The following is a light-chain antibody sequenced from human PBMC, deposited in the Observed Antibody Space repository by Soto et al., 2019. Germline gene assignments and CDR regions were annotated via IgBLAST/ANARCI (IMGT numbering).Light chain of an antibody. Sequence: EIVLTQSPDTLSLSPGESATLSCRASQTFSNTYLAWYQQKPGQAPRLLIYRASSRAPGIPGRVSGSGSGADFTHSIRRVEPVDFAVYYCQQYSRSPRFTFGQGTKLEIK. J-gene: IGKJ2*01. V-gene: IGKV3-20*01. CDR3: QQYSRSPRFT. CDR2: RAS. CDR1: QTFSNTY.